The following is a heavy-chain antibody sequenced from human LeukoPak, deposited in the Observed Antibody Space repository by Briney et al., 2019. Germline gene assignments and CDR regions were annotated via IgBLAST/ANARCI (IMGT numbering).Heavy chain of an antibody. Sequence: PGGSLRLSCAASGFTFSGSSMHWVRQASGKGLEWVGLIRNKANSYATAYPASVQCRFTISRDDSKDTAYLHMNSLKAEDTAVYYCTRSAYYSFDYWGQGTLVTVSS. CDR2: IRNKANSYAT. D-gene: IGHD3-3*01. J-gene: IGHJ4*02. CDR1: GFTFSGSS. CDR3: TRSAYYSFDY. V-gene: IGHV3-73*01.